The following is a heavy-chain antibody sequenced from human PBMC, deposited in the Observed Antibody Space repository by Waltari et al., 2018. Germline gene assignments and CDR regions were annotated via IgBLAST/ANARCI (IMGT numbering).Heavy chain of an antibody. D-gene: IGHD6-19*01. CDR3: AREEGQWLGWEFDY. CDR1: GFPFSSYW. Sequence: EVQLVESGGGLVQPGGSLRLSCAASGFPFSSYWMSWVRQAPGKGLEWVANIKQDGSEKYYLDSVKGRFTISRDNAKNSLYLQMHSLRAEDTAVYYCAREEGQWLGWEFDYWGQGTLVTVSS. CDR2: IKQDGSEK. J-gene: IGHJ4*02. V-gene: IGHV3-7*04.